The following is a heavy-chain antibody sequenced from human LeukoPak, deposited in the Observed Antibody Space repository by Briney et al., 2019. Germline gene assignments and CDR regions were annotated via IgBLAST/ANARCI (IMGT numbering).Heavy chain of an antibody. Sequence: SVKVSCKASGGTFSSSAITWVRQAPGQGLEWMGRIIPILGIANYAQKFQGRVTITADKSTSTAYMELSSLRSEDTAVYYCARGYSYGTNYYYYGMDVWGKGTTVTVSS. CDR2: IIPILGIA. CDR1: GGTFSSSA. CDR3: ARGYSYGTNYYYYGMDV. D-gene: IGHD5-18*01. V-gene: IGHV1-69*04. J-gene: IGHJ6*04.